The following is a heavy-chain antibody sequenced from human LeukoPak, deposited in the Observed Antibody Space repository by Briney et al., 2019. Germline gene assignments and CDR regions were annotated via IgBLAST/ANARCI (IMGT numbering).Heavy chain of an antibody. J-gene: IGHJ4*02. CDR2: INHSGGT. V-gene: IGHV4-34*01. CDR1: GGSFSGYY. CDR3: ARARRVTMVRGVIFDY. Sequence: SETLSLTCAVYGGSFSGYYWSWIRQPPGKGLEWIGEINHSGGTNYNPSLKSRVTISVDTSKNQFSLKLSSVTAADTAVYYCARARRVTMVRGVIFDYWGQGTLVTVSS. D-gene: IGHD3-10*01.